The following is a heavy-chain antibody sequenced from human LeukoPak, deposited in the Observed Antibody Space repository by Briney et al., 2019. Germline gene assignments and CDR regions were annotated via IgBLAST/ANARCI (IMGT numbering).Heavy chain of an antibody. V-gene: IGHV3-30-3*01. Sequence: GGSLRLSCAASGFTFSSYAVHWVRQAPGKGLEWVAVISYDGSNKYYADSVKGRFTISRDNSKNTLYLQMNSLRAEDTAVYYCAKARGGYFQHWGQGTLVTVSS. D-gene: IGHD3-16*01. J-gene: IGHJ1*01. CDR3: AKARGGYFQH. CDR2: ISYDGSNK. CDR1: GFTFSSYA.